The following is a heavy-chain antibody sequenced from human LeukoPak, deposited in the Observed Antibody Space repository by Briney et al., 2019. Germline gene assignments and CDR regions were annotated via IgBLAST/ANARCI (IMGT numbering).Heavy chain of an antibody. CDR1: GGSINSYY. CDR3: ATSYDSSGYYLTD. CDR2: IYYSGST. V-gene: IGHV4-59*12. J-gene: IGHJ4*02. Sequence: SETLSLTCTVSGGSINSYYWTWIRQPPGKGLEWIGYIYYSGSTNYNPSLRSRVTISVDTSKNQFSLKLSSVTAADTAVYYCATSYDSSGYYLTDWGQGTLVTVSS. D-gene: IGHD3-22*01.